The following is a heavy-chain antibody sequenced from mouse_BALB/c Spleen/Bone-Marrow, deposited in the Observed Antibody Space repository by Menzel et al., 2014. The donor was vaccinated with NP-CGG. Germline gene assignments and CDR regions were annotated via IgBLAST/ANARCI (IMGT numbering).Heavy chain of an antibody. CDR1: GYTFSSYW. D-gene: IGHD2-14*01. CDR3: ARGGVRGGYWYFDV. CDR2: ILPGSGST. Sequence: QVQLQQPGAELMQPGASVKISCKATGYTFSSYWIEWVKQRPGHGLEWIGEILPGSGSTNYNEKFKGKATFTADTSSNTAYIQHSRLTSEVSAVYYCARGGVRGGYWYFDVWGAGTTVTVSS. V-gene: IGHV1-9*01. J-gene: IGHJ1*01.